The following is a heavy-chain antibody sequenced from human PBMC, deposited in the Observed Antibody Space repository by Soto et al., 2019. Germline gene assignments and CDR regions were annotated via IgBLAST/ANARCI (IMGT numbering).Heavy chain of an antibody. CDR2: MNPNSGNT. D-gene: IGHD3-22*01. CDR1: GYTFTSYD. Sequence: QVQLVQSGAEVKKPGASVKVSCKASGYTFTSYDINWVRQATGQGLEWMGWMNPNSGNTGYAQKFQGEDTMTRNTSIRTAYMKLRSLRSEDTAVYHCASALNHYDSSGYDSWAQGPLFTVPS. J-gene: IGHJ4*02. V-gene: IGHV1-8*01. CDR3: ASALNHYDSSGYDS.